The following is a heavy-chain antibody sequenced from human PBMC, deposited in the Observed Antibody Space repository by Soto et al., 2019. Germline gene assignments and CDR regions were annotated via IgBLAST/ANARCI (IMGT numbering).Heavy chain of an antibody. J-gene: IGHJ6*02. CDR2: IIPIFGTA. CDR1: GGTFSSYA. D-gene: IGHD2-15*01. Sequence: QVQLVQSGAEVKKPGSSVKVSCKASGGTFSSYAISWVRQAPGQGLEWMGGIIPIFGTANYAQKFQGRVTITADESTSTAYMELSSLRSEDTAVYYCARERDIVVVVAATPRYSYGMDVWGQGTTVTVSS. V-gene: IGHV1-69*01. CDR3: ARERDIVVVVAATPRYSYGMDV.